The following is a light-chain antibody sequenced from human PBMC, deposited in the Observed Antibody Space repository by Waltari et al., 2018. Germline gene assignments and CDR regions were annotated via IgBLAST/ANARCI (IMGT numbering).Light chain of an antibody. J-gene: IGKJ2*01. V-gene: IGKV3-15*01. CDR1: ERISSSY. Sequence: EILMTQSPGTLSVSPGERPSLSCRASERISSSYLAWYQQKGGQPPRLLIYFTSTRAAGVPARFSGSGSGTEFTLTISSLQSEDFAVYYCQQYNTWPYTFGQGTKIEIK. CDR3: QQYNTWPYT. CDR2: FTS.